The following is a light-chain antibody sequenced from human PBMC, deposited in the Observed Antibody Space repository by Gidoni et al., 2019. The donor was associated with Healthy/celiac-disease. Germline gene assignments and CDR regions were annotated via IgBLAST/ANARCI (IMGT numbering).Light chain of an antibody. CDR2: SNN. CDR1: SSNIGSNT. V-gene: IGLV1-44*01. J-gene: IGLJ2*01. Sequence: QSVLTQPPSASGTPGQRVTISCSGSSSNIGSNTVNWYQQLPGTAPKLLIYSNNQRPSWVPDRFSGSKSGTSASLAISGLQSADEADYYCAAWDDSLIVVFGGGTKLTVL. CDR3: AAWDDSLIVV.